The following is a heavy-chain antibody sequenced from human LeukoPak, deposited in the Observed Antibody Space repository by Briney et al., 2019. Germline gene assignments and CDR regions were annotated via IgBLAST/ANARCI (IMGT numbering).Heavy chain of an antibody. CDR3: AKAPVVAATSGFDY. CDR1: GFTFSSYW. CDR2: ISGSGGST. Sequence: GGSLRLSCAASGFTFSSYWMHWVRQAPGKGLEWVSAISGSGGSTYYADSVKGRFTISRDNSKNTLYLQMNSLRAEDTAVYYCAKAPVVAATSGFDYWGQGTLVTVSS. V-gene: IGHV3-23*01. D-gene: IGHD2-15*01. J-gene: IGHJ4*02.